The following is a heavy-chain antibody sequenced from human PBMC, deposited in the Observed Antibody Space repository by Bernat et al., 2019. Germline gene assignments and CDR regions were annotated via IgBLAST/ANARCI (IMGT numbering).Heavy chain of an antibody. J-gene: IGHJ6*02. D-gene: IGHD1-26*01. Sequence: QVQLVQSGAEVKKPGSSVKVSCKASGGTFSSYAISWVRQAPGQGLEWMGRIIPILGIANYAQKFQGRVTITADKSTSTAYMELSSLRSEDTAVYYCGGGKLRPHYGMDVWGQGTTVTVSS. CDR3: GGGKLRPHYGMDV. V-gene: IGHV1-69*04. CDR2: IIPILGIA. CDR1: GGTFSSYA.